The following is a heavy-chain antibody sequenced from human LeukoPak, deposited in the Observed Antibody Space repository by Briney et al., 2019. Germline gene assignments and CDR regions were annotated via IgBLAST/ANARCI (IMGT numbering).Heavy chain of an antibody. Sequence: SQTLSLTCAISGDSVSSNSVTWNWIRQSPSRGLGWLGRTYYRSKWSNDYTVSVKSRITINPDTSKNQFSLQLNSVTPEDTAVYYCARGADYGDYFFDYWGQGTLVTVSS. CDR2: TYYRSKWSN. CDR3: ARGADYGDYFFDY. V-gene: IGHV6-1*01. CDR1: GDSVSSNSVT. D-gene: IGHD4-17*01. J-gene: IGHJ4*02.